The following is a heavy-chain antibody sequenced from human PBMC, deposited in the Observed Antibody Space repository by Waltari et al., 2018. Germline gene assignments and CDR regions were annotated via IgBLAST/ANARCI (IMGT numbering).Heavy chain of an antibody. CDR2: INAGNGNT. CDR1: GYTFTSYA. D-gene: IGHD3-10*01. Sequence: QVQLVQSGAEVKKPGASVKVSCKASGYTFTSYAMHWVRQAPGQRLEWMGWINAGNGNTKYSQKFQGRFTISRDNAKKSLYLQMNSLRAEDTAVYYCAREEGRGAIPSPEDAFDIWGQGTMVTVSS. J-gene: IGHJ3*02. V-gene: IGHV1-3*01. CDR3: AREEGRGAIPSPEDAFDI.